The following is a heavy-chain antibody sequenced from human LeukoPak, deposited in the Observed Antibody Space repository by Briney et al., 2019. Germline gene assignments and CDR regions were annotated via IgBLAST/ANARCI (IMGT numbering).Heavy chain of an antibody. Sequence: GGSLRPSCAASGFTFSNFAMSWVRQAPGKGLEWVSTISASSGSTYYADSVKGRFTISRDNSKNTLYFQMNSLRAEDTAVYYCAKDRAGGYFYDSSDLWGQGTLVTVSS. J-gene: IGHJ5*02. V-gene: IGHV3-23*01. D-gene: IGHD3-22*01. CDR1: GFTFSNFA. CDR2: ISASSGST. CDR3: AKDRAGGYFYDSSDL.